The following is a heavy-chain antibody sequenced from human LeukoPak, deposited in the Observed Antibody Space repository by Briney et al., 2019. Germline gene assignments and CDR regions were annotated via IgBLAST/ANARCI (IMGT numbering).Heavy chain of an antibody. Sequence: PGGSLRLSCAASGFTFSDYYMIWSRQAPGKGLEWVSYISSSGSTIYYADSVKGRFTISRDNAKNSLYLQMNSLRAEDTAVYYCASLSYYYYYYMDVWGKGTTVTISS. D-gene: IGHD3-16*01. CDR3: ASLSYYYYYYMDV. CDR2: ISSSGSTI. CDR1: GFTFSDYY. J-gene: IGHJ6*03. V-gene: IGHV3-11*01.